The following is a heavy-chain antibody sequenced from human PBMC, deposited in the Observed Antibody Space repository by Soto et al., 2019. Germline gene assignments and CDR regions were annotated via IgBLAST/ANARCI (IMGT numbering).Heavy chain of an antibody. CDR3: ARSGDYGGNPDRD. CDR2: IYTGGTT. J-gene: IGHJ4*02. D-gene: IGHD4-17*01. Sequence: EVQLVESGGGLIQPGGSLRLSCVVSGFTVSSSNYMSWVRQAPGKGLEWVSVIYTGGTTYYADSVKGRFTISRDNSKNTLYLQMNSLRAEDTAVYYCARSGDYGGNPDRDWGQGTLVTVSS. V-gene: IGHV3-53*01. CDR1: GFTVSSSNY.